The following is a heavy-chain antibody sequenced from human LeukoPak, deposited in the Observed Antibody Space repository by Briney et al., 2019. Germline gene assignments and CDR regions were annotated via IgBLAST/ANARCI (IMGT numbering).Heavy chain of an antibody. CDR2: IRGSDSTT. V-gene: IGHV3-48*01. CDR1: GCTFSSYG. J-gene: IGHJ4*02. Sequence: GGTLRLSCAASGCTFSSYGMTWVRQAPGKGLEWISYIRGSDSTTYYAHSVRGRFTISRDNAKNSLYLQMNSLRVEDTAVYYCARGDWNHGYWGQGTLVTVSS. CDR3: ARGDWNHGY. D-gene: IGHD1-1*01.